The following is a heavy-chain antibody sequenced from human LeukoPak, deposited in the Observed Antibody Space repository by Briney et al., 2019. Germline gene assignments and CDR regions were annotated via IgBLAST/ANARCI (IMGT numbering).Heavy chain of an antibody. Sequence: EGSLRLSCAASGFTLSSYWMHWVRQAPGKGLVWVSRINTEGSSTNYADSVKGRFTISRDNARNTLYLQMNSLRAEDTAVYYCARDSKLRFLFYYMDVWGKGTTVTVSS. CDR1: GFTLSSYW. J-gene: IGHJ6*03. CDR2: INTEGSST. D-gene: IGHD3-3*01. CDR3: ARDSKLRFLFYYMDV. V-gene: IGHV3-74*01.